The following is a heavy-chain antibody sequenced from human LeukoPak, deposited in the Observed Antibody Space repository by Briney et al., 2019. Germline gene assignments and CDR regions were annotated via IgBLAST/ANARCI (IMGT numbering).Heavy chain of an antibody. CDR1: GGSFSGYY. D-gene: IGHD2-2*02. Sequence: SETLSLTCAVYGGSFSGYYWSWIRQPPGKGLEWIGEINHSGSTNYNPSLKSRVTISVDTFKNQFSLKLTSVTAADTAVYYCARGILGYCSGTSCYIFDFWGQGTLVTVSS. J-gene: IGHJ4*02. CDR2: INHSGST. CDR3: ARGILGYCSGTSCYIFDF. V-gene: IGHV4-34*01.